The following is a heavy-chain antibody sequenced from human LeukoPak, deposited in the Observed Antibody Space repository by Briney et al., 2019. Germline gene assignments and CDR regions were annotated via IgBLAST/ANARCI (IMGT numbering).Heavy chain of an antibody. J-gene: IGHJ4*02. Sequence: SGTLSLTCAVSGGSISSSNWWSWVRQPPGKGLEWIGEIYHSGSTNYNPSLKSRVTISVDKSKNQFSLKLSSVTAADTAVYYCARDTQYYYDSSGYWGFDYWGQGTLVTVSS. CDR3: ARDTQYYYDSSGYWGFDY. CDR2: IYHSGST. D-gene: IGHD3-22*01. CDR1: GGSISSSNW. V-gene: IGHV4-4*02.